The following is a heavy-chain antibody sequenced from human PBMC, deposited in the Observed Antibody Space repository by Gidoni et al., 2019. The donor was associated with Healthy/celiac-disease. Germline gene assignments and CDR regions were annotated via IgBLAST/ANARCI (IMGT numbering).Heavy chain of an antibody. CDR3: ARDPLDYGDYVNYYYGMDV. CDR2: IWYDGSNK. Sequence: QVQLVESGGGVVQPGRSLRLSCAASGFTFSSYGMHWVRQAPGKGLEWVAVIWYDGSNKYYADSVKGRFTISRDNSKNTLYLQMNSLRAEDTAVYYCARDPLDYGDYVNYYYGMDVWGQGTTVTVSS. V-gene: IGHV3-33*01. CDR1: GFTFSSYG. D-gene: IGHD4-17*01. J-gene: IGHJ6*02.